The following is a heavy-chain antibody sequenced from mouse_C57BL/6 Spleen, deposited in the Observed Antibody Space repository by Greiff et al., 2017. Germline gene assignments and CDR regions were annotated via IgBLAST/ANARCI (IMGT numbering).Heavy chain of an antibody. J-gene: IGHJ4*01. CDR2: IYPGDGDT. D-gene: IGHD1-1*01. CDR1: GYAFSSSW. V-gene: IGHV1-82*01. CDR3: ARPSTTVVAPYAMCY. Sequence: QVQLQQSGPELVKPGASVKISCKASGYAFSSSWMNWVKQRPGKGLEWIGRIYPGDGDTNYNGKFKGKATLTADNASSTAYMQLSSLTSEDSAVYFCARPSTTVVAPYAMCYWGQRTSVTVSS.